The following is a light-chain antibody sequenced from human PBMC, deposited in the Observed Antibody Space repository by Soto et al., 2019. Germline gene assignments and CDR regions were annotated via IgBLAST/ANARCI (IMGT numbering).Light chain of an antibody. CDR1: QNISSY. J-gene: IGKJ3*01. Sequence: DIEMTQSPSSLSASVGDRVTITCRASQNISSYLNWYHQKPGKAPKLLIYAVSNLQSGVPSRFIGSESGTDFTLTISSLQPEDFATYYCQQNYNTPLTFGPGTKVDIK. V-gene: IGKV1-39*01. CDR3: QQNYNTPLT. CDR2: AVS.